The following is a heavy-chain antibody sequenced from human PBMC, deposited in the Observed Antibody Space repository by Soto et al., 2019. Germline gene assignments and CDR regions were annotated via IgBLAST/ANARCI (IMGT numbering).Heavy chain of an antibody. V-gene: IGHV3-11*01. CDR3: ASPLGYCSSTSCYRDDDAFYI. J-gene: IGHJ3*02. CDR1: GFTFSDYY. Sequence: PGGSLRLSCAASGFTFSDYYMSWIRQAPGKGLEWVSYISSSGSTIYYADSVKGRFTISRDNAKNSLYLQMNSLRAEDTAVYYCASPLGYCSSTSCYRDDDAFYIWGQGTMVTVSS. CDR2: ISSSGSTI. D-gene: IGHD2-2*01.